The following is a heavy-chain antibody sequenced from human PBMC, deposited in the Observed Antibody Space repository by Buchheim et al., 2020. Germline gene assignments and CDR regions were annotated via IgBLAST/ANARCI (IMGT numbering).Heavy chain of an antibody. CDR2: ISYSGGT. V-gene: IGHV4-30-4*01. CDR3: ARVVTGTSCYDY. CDR1: GGSISSADSH. J-gene: IGHJ4*02. Sequence: QVQLQESGPGLVKPSETLSLTCTVSGGSISSADSHWSWIRQPPGKGLEWLGYISYSGGTHYIPYLKSRLTISQDTSKNQFSLRLSSVTASDTAVYYCARVVTGTSCYDYWGQGTL. D-gene: IGHD2-2*01.